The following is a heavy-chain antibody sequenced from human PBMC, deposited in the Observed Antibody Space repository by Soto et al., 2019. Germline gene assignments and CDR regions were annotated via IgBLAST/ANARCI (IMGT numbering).Heavy chain of an antibody. CDR2: IYWNDDK. J-gene: IGHJ6*02. D-gene: IGHD5-12*01. V-gene: IGHV2-5*01. CDR3: AHRGYSGYDLVKLDAYYYGMDV. Sequence: SGPTLVNPTQTLTLTCTFSGFSLSTSGVGVGWIRQPPGKALEWLALIYWNDDKRYSPSLKSRLTITKDTSKNQVVLTMTNMDPVDTATYYCAHRGYSGYDLVKLDAYYYGMDVWGQGTTVTGSS. CDR1: GFSLSTSGVG.